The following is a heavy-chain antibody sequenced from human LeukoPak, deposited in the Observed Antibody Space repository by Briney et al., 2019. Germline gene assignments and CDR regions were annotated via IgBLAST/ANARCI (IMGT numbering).Heavy chain of an antibody. Sequence: GASVKVSCKASGYTFTNDGASWVRQAPGQGLEWVGWISNFNRNMHSAPKFQGRVTMTEDTSTDTAYMELSSLRSEDTAVYYCATAILRYFDWFRGGLDFWGQGTLVTVSS. CDR2: ISNFNRNM. CDR3: ATAILRYFDWFRGGLDF. V-gene: IGHV1-18*01. J-gene: IGHJ4*02. CDR1: GYTFTNDG. D-gene: IGHD3-9*01.